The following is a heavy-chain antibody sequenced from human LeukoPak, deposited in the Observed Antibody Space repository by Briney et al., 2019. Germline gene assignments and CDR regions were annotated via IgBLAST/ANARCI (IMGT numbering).Heavy chain of an antibody. CDR3: ARGADDILVGWDYMDV. Sequence: GASVKVSCKASGYTFTSYDINWVRQATGQGLERMGWMNPNSGNTGYAQKFQGRATMTRNTSISTAYMELSSLRSEDTAVYYRARGADDILVGWDYMDVWGKGTTVTISS. J-gene: IGHJ6*03. V-gene: IGHV1-8*01. CDR2: MNPNSGNT. CDR1: GYTFTSYD. D-gene: IGHD3-9*01.